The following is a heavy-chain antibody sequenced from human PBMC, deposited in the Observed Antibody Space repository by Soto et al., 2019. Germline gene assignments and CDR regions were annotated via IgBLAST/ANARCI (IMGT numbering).Heavy chain of an antibody. D-gene: IGHD5-18*01. CDR2: INPSGGST. J-gene: IGHJ4*02. Sequence: ASVKVSCKASGYTFTSYYMHWVRQAPGQGLEWMGIINPSGGSTSYAQKFQRRVTMTRDTSTSTVYMELSSLRSEDTAVYYCARVGYSYGALDYWGQGTLVTLSS. CDR1: GYTFTSYY. V-gene: IGHV1-46*01. CDR3: ARVGYSYGALDY.